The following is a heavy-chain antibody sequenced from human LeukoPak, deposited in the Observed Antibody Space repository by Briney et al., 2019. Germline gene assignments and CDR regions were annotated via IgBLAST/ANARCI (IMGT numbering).Heavy chain of an antibody. D-gene: IGHD3-3*01. CDR1: GGSFSGYY. CDR3: ARTVWTDFWSGYYGRVGYYMDV. V-gene: IGHV4-34*01. CDR2: INHSGST. J-gene: IGHJ6*03. Sequence: SETLSLTCAVYGGSFSGYYWSWIRQPPGKGLEWIGEINHSGSTNYNPSLKSRVTTSVDTSKNQFSLKLSSVTAADTAVYYCARTVWTDFWSGYYGRVGYYMDVWGKGTTVTVSS.